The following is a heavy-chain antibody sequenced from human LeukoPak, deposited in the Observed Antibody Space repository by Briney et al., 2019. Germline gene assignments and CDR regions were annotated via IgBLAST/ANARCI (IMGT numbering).Heavy chain of an antibody. J-gene: IGHJ5*02. CDR3: ARGRRRSSDARWFDP. Sequence: ASVKVSCKASGYTFNSYYMHWVRQAPGQGLEWMGIINPSSGSTSYAQKFQGRVTITRNTSISTAYMELSSLRSEDTAVYYCARGRRRSSDARWFDPWGQGTLVTVSS. CDR2: INPSSGST. CDR1: GYTFNSYY. D-gene: IGHD6-6*01. V-gene: IGHV1-46*02.